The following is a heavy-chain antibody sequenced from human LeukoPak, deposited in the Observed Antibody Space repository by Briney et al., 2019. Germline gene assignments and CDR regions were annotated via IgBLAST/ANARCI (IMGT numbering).Heavy chain of an antibody. V-gene: IGHV3-48*03. CDR2: ISSSGSTI. D-gene: IGHD3-22*01. J-gene: IGHJ4*02. CDR1: GFTFSSYE. CDR3: ASPLPGYYDSSGYL. Sequence: QPGGSLRLACAASGFTFSSYEMNWVSQAPGKGLEWVSYISSSGSTIYYADSVKGRFTISRDNAKNSLYLQMNSLRAEDTAVYYCASPLPGYYDSSGYLWGQGTLVTVSS.